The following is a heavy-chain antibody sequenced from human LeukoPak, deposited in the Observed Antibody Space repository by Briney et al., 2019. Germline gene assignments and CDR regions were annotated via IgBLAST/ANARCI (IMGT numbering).Heavy chain of an antibody. J-gene: IGHJ3*02. CDR2: MYYGGST. CDR3: ARGDDSSGYSTFDI. CDR1: GGSISIISYY. Sequence: SETLSLTCNVSGGSISIISYYWGWIRQPPGKGLEWIGNMYYGGSTYYNPSLKSRVTISVDTSKNQFSLKLSSVTAADTAVYYCARGDDSSGYSTFDIWGQGTMVTVSS. D-gene: IGHD3-22*01. V-gene: IGHV4-39*07.